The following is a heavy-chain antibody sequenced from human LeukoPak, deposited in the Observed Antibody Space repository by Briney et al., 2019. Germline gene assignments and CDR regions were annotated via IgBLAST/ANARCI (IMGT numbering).Heavy chain of an antibody. CDR2: IYCSGST. Sequence: SSETLSLTCTVSGGSITSDGYSWSWIRQPPGKGLEWIGYIYCSGSTNYNPSLKSRVTISVGTSKNQFSLKLSSVTAADTAVYYCARGEAAAGTCYFDYWGQGTLVTVSS. J-gene: IGHJ4*02. CDR3: ARGEAAAGTCYFDY. CDR1: GGSITSDGYS. V-gene: IGHV4-61*08. D-gene: IGHD6-13*01.